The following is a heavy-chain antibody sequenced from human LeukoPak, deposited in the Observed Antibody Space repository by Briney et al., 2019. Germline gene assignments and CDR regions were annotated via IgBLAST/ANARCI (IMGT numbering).Heavy chain of an antibody. Sequence: GGSLRLSCEASGFTFNNAWMHWVRQTPGNRLEWVGRIKSKADGGTPEYAAPVKGRFTISRDDSLNTLYLQMNSLKTEDTGVYYCTTATTTAVAPWRYFDYWGQGTLVTVSS. D-gene: IGHD6-13*01. V-gene: IGHV3-15*01. CDR3: TTATTTAVAPWRYFDY. J-gene: IGHJ4*02. CDR2: IKSKADGGTP. CDR1: GFTFNNAW.